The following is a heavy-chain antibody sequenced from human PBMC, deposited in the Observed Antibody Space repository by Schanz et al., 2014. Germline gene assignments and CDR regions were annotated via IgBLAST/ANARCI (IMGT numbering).Heavy chain of an antibody. CDR3: ARCQTAQSYCSAAHHIDY. CDR2: IWYNGSNK. CDR1: GFTFSSYG. J-gene: IGHJ4*02. D-gene: IGHD1-26*01. Sequence: QVQLVESGGGVVQPGRSLRLSCAASGFTFSSYGMHWVRQAPGKGLEWVAVIWYNGSNKYYADSVKGRFTISRDNSKNSLIMQKINLNAESTAVTYCARCQTAQSYCSAAHHIDYWGQGTLLTVSS. V-gene: IGHV3-33*01.